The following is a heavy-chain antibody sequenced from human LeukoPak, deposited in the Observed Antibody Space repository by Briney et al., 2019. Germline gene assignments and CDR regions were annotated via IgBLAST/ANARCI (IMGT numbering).Heavy chain of an antibody. CDR1: GFTFSTYG. D-gene: IGHD2-2*01. CDR3: ARVGCSTSCYGFSYFYYYMDV. J-gene: IGHJ6*03. Sequence: GGSLRLSCAASGFTFSTYGMHWVRQAPGKGLEWVAVISYDGSSQYYADSVKGRFTVSSDNSKNTLYLQMNSLRAEDTAVYYCARVGCSTSCYGFSYFYYYMDVWGKGTTVTVSS. CDR2: ISYDGSSQ. V-gene: IGHV3-30*03.